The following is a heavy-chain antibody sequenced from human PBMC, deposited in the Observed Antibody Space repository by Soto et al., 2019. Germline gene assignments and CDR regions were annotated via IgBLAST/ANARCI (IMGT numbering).Heavy chain of an antibody. CDR1: GFTFSSYE. V-gene: IGHV3-48*03. D-gene: IGHD1-26*01. Sequence: PGGSLRLSCAASGFTFSSYEMSWVRQAPGKGLEWVSYISESGSTIKYADSVKGRFTISRDNAKNSLYLQMNSLRAEDTALYYCARDWTGGSYYFWGQGTLVTVSS. J-gene: IGHJ4*02. CDR2: ISESGSTI. CDR3: ARDWTGGSYYF.